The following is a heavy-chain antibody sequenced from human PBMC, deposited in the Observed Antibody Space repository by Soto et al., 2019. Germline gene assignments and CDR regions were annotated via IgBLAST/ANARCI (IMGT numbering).Heavy chain of an antibody. CDR1: GFTFSDYY. V-gene: IGHV3-11*01. D-gene: IGHD3-10*01. J-gene: IGHJ6*02. CDR3: ARAFSSISSITMVRGVTYGMDV. CDR2: ISSSGSTI. Sequence: GGSLRLSCAASGFTFSDYYMSWIRQAPGKGLEWVSYISSSGSTIYYADSVKGRFTISRDNAKNSLYLQMNSLRAEDTAVYYCARAFSSISSITMVRGVTYGMDVWGQGTTVTVSS.